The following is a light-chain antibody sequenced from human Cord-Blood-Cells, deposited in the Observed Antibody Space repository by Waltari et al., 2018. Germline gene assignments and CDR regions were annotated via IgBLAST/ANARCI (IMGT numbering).Light chain of an antibody. V-gene: IGLV2-8*01. J-gene: IGLJ1*01. CDR1: SSDVGGYNS. CDR3: SAHAGSNYV. CDR2: EVS. Sequence: QSALTQPPSASGSPGQSVTISCTGTSSDVGGYNSVSCYHQHPGNAPKLMIYEVSKRPPGLPHRFPPFKSYITASLCVFGPQPKVEAADYCSAHAGSNYVFAPGTNATAL.